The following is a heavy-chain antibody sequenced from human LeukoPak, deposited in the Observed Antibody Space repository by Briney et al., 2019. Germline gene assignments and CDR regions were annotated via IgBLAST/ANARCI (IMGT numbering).Heavy chain of an antibody. CDR3: ARVRGQWLGGYWFDP. CDR1: GFTFSSYG. V-gene: IGHV3-21*01. CDR2: ISSSSCNI. Sequence: GGSLRLSCAASGFTFSSYGMNWVRQAPGKGLEWVSSISSSSCNIYYADSVKGRFTISRDNPKNTLFLQMNSLRAEDTAVYYCARVRGQWLGGYWFDPWGQGTLVTVSS. D-gene: IGHD6-19*01. J-gene: IGHJ5*02.